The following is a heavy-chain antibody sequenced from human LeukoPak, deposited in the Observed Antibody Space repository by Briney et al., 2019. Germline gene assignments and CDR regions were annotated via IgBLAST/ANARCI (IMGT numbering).Heavy chain of an antibody. J-gene: IGHJ4*02. V-gene: IGHV5-51*01. D-gene: IGHD6-25*01. CDR2: FNPRDSST. CDR3: ARHYGSACFAH. CDR1: GYIFTNYW. Sequence: GESLRISCKTSGYIFTNYWLAWVRQMPGKGLEWVGIFNPRDSSTRYSPSFQGQVTFSADNSISTAYLQWSSLRASDTAIYYCARHYGSACFAHWGQGTQVTVSS.